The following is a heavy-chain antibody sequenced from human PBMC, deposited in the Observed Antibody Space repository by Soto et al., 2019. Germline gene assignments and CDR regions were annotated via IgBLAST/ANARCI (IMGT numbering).Heavy chain of an antibody. CDR2: ISYDGSNK. CDR3: ARDGSGSYYSDY. J-gene: IGHJ4*02. V-gene: IGHV3-30-3*01. CDR1: GFTISSYA. Sequence: QVQLVESGGGVVQPGRSLRLSCAASGFTISSYAMHWVRQAPGKGLEWVAVISYDGSNKYYADSVKGRFTISRDNSKNTLYLQMNSLRAEDTAVYYCARDGSGSYYSDYWGQGTLVTVCS. D-gene: IGHD1-26*01.